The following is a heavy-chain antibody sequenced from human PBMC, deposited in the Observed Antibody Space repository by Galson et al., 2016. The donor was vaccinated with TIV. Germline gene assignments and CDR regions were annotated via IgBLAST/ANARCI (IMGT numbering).Heavy chain of an antibody. D-gene: IGHD3-16*02. Sequence: SLRLSCAASGFSFSSFAMSWVRQAPGKGLEWVASISGSGGHTHYGDSVQGRFTISRDDSKNALYLQMNSLRADDTAVYYCAKSLFHTIEFGGLTVIFGYWGQGTLVTVSS. CDR2: ISGSGGHT. CDR1: GFSFSSFA. CDR3: AKSLFHTIEFGGLTVIFGY. V-gene: IGHV3-23*01. J-gene: IGHJ4*02.